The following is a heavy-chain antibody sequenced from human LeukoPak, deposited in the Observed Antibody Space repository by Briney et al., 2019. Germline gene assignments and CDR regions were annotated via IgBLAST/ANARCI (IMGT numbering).Heavy chain of an antibody. V-gene: IGHV3-23*01. J-gene: IGHJ6*03. Sequence: GGSLRLSCAASGFTFSSYAMSWVRQAPGKGLEWVSAISGSGGSTYYADSVKGRFTISRDNSKNTLYLQMNSLRAEDTAVYYCAKIGYWDIVVVPAALLYYMDVWGKGTTVTVSS. D-gene: IGHD2-2*01. CDR2: ISGSGGST. CDR3: AKIGYWDIVVVPAALLYYMDV. CDR1: GFTFSSYA.